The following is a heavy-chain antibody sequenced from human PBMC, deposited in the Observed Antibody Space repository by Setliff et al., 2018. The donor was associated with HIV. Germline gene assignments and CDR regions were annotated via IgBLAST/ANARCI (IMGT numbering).Heavy chain of an antibody. J-gene: IGHJ4*02. CDR2: IYYSGST. V-gene: IGHV4-39*01. D-gene: IGHD1-26*01. CDR1: SGSISSSSYY. CDR3: ERHGRLSGSYWGGGDY. Sequence: SETLSLTCTVSSGSISSSSYYWGWIRQPPGKGLEWIGNIYYSGSTYYNPSLKSRVTITVDTSKNQFSLKLTSVTAADTAVYYCERHGRLSGSYWGGGDYWGQGTLVTVSS.